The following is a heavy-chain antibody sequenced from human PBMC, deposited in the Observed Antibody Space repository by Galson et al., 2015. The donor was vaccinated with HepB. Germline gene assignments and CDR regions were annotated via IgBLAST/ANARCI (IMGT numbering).Heavy chain of an antibody. CDR1: GGSISSYY. V-gene: IGHV4-59*01. J-gene: IGHJ4*02. D-gene: IGHD2-2*01. CDR2: IYYSGST. CDR3: ARASVVPAAMFPNFDY. Sequence: SETLSLTCTVSGGSISSYYWSWIRQPPGKGLEWIGYIYYSGSTNYNPSLKSRVTISVDTSKNQFSLKLSSVTAADTAVYYCARASVVPAAMFPNFDYWGQGTLVTVSS.